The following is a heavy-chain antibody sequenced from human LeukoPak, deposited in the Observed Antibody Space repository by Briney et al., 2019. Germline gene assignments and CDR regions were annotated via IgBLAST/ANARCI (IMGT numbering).Heavy chain of an antibody. V-gene: IGHV4-59*01. CDR3: AVSLGGPEDV. CDR2: IYYSGST. Sequence: PSETLSLTCTVSGGSISSYYWSWIRQPPGKGLEWIGYIYYSGSTNYNPSLKSRVTISVDTSKNQFSLKLSSVTAADTAVYYCAVSLGGPEDVWGKGTTVTVSS. CDR1: GGSISSYY. J-gene: IGHJ6*04.